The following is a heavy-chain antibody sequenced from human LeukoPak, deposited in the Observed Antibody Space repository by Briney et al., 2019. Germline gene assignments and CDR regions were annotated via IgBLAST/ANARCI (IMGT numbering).Heavy chain of an antibody. CDR2: ISPNGSNK. CDR1: GFAFSSYG. CDR3: AKGAAADFYYYYYVMDV. J-gene: IGHJ6*04. D-gene: IGHD6-13*01. V-gene: IGHV3-30*18. Sequence: GGSLRLSCAASGFAFSSYGMHWVRQAPGKGLEWVAVISPNGSNKNYAESVKGGVTISRDNSKNTLYLQMNSLRAEDTAVYYCAKGAAADFYYYYYVMDVWGKGTTVTVSS.